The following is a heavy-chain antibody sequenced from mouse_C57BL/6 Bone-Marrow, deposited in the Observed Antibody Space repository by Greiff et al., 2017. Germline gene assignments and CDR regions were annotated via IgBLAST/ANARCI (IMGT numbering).Heavy chain of an antibody. CDR1: GFTFSDYG. CDR2: ISSGSSTI. V-gene: IGHV5-17*01. D-gene: IGHD1-1*01. J-gene: IGHJ3*01. Sequence: EVKVVESGGGLVKPGGSLTLSCAASGFTFSDYGMHWVRQAPEKGLEWVAYISSGSSTIYYADTVKGRFTISRDNAKKDLFMKMTRLRSEDTAMYCCAREVLLLGCAYWGQGTLVTVSA. CDR3: AREVLLLGCAY.